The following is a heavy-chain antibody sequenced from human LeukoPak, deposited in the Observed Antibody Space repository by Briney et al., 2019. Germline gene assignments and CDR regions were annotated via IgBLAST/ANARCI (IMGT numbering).Heavy chain of an antibody. J-gene: IGHJ4*02. Sequence: GGSLRLSCAASVFTFSSYRTSWVRQAPGKGLEWVANIKQDGSEKYYVDSVKGRFTISRDNAKNSLYLQMSSLRAEDTAVYYCARVGGDYVFDYWGQGTLVTVSS. V-gene: IGHV3-7*01. CDR3: ARVGGDYVFDY. CDR2: IKQDGSEK. CDR1: VFTFSSYR. D-gene: IGHD4-17*01.